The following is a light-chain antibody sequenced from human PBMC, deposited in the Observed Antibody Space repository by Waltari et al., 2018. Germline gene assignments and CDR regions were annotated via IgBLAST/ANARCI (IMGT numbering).Light chain of an antibody. Sequence: DIQMTQSPSSLSASVGDRVTITCRASQSISSYLSWYQQKPGKAPNLLIYAASRLQSGVPSRFSGSGSGTDFTLTISSLQPEDFATYYCQQGYSTPLTFGGGTKVEIK. CDR3: QQGYSTPLT. CDR2: AAS. CDR1: QSISSY. J-gene: IGKJ4*01. V-gene: IGKV1-39*01.